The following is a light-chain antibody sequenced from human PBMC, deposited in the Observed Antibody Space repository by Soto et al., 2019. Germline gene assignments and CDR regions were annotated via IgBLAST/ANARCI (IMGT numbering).Light chain of an antibody. CDR1: SSDAGGYNV. Sequence: QSALTQPASVSGSPGQSSTISCTGTSSDAGGYNVVSWYQQHPGKAPKLMLYNVYDRPSGISHRFSGSRSGNTSSLTISGLQAEDEAHYYCNSYTSSSTLVFGGGTKVTVL. J-gene: IGLJ2*01. CDR3: NSYTSSSTLV. V-gene: IGLV2-14*03. CDR2: NVY.